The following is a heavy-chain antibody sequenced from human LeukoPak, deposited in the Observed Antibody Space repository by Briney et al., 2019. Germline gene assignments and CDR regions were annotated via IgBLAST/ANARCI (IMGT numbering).Heavy chain of an antibody. V-gene: IGHV4-30-2*01. CDR3: ARGFFDRGNPGSWFDP. D-gene: IGHD3-10*01. J-gene: IGHJ5*02. CDR1: GGSINFGAYS. CDR2: IYHTGNT. Sequence: SQTLSLTCTVSGGSINFGAYSWNWIRRPPGKGLEWIGYIYHTGNTYYNPSLKSRVTISVDRSKNQFSLRLTSVTAADTAVYYCARGFFDRGNPGSWFDPWGQRTLVTVSS.